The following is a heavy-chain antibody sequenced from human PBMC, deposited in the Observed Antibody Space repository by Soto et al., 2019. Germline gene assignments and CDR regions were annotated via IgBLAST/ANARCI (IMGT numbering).Heavy chain of an antibody. CDR2: SRGSDGIT. V-gene: IGHV3-23*01. Sequence: EVQLLQSGGGLVQPGGSLRLSCAASGFTFSTYVMTWVRQAPGKGLEWVSGSRGSDGITSYADSVKGRFTMSRDISKSTLFLQMNSLRAEDTAVYYCAHGKGRYLLNAFDIWGQGTMVTVSS. D-gene: IGHD2-21*01. J-gene: IGHJ3*02. CDR3: AHGKGRYLLNAFDI. CDR1: GFTFSTYV.